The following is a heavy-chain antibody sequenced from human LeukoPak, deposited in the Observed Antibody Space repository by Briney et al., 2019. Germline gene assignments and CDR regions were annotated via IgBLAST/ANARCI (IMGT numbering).Heavy chain of an antibody. CDR2: IRYDGSNK. D-gene: IGHD3-16*02. V-gene: IGHV3-30*02. CDR3: ARGGNYDYVWGSYRYTPFDY. CDR1: GFTFSSYG. Sequence: PGGSLRLSCAASGFTFSSYGMHWVRQAPGKGLEWMTFIRYDGSNKYYADSVKGRFTISRDNAKNSLYLQMNSLRAEDTALYYCARGGNYDYVWGSYRYTPFDYWGQGTLVTVSS. J-gene: IGHJ4*02.